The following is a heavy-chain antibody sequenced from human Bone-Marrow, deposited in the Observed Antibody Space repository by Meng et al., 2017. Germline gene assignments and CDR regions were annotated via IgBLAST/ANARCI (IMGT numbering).Heavy chain of an antibody. CDR1: GFTASSNE. J-gene: IGHJ4*02. V-gene: IGHV3-38-3*01. CDR3: ARGGDGYNWDWSSVDY. D-gene: IGHD5-24*01. Sequence: GESLKISCAASGFTASSNEMSWVRQAPGKGLEWVSSISGDSTYYADSGKGRFTISRDNSKHTLHLQMNSLRAEDTAVYYCARGGDGYNWDWSSVDYWGQGTLVTVSS. CDR2: ISGDST.